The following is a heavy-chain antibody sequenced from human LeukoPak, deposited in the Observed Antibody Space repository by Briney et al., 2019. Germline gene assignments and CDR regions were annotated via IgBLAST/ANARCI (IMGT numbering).Heavy chain of an antibody. J-gene: IGHJ4*02. CDR1: GFTFSSYA. CDR2: ISGSGGST. D-gene: IGHD6-13*01. CDR3: ARDRQQLGFDY. V-gene: IGHV3-23*01. Sequence: GGSLRLSCAASGFTFSSYAMSWVRQAPGKGLEWVSAISGSGGSTYYTDSVKGRFAISRDNSKNTLYLQMNSLRAEDTAVYYCARDRQQLGFDYWGQGTLVTVPS.